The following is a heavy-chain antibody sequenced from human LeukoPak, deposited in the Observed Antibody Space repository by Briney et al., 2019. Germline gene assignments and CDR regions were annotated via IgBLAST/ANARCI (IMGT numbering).Heavy chain of an antibody. J-gene: IGHJ4*02. CDR3: AREGRDGYNRRKSFDY. D-gene: IGHD5-24*01. Sequence: SETLSLTCTVSGGSISSYYWSWIRQPAGKGLEWIGRIYTSGSTNYNPSLKSRVTMSVDTSKNQFSLKLSPVTAADTAVYYCAREGRDGYNRRKSFDYWGQGTLVTVSS. V-gene: IGHV4-4*07. CDR2: IYTSGST. CDR1: GGSISSYY.